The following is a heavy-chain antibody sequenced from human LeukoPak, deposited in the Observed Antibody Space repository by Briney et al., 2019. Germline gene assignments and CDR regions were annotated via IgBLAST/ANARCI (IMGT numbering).Heavy chain of an antibody. Sequence: GGSLRLSCAASGFIFSDYYMTWVRQAPGKGLEWVATIKYDGSEKFHVDSVRGRFTISRDNAKNSLYLQMNSLTAEDTAVYYCVRESFSRGDFNWGQGTLVSVSS. CDR1: GFIFSDYY. CDR2: IKYDGSEK. CDR3: VRESFSRGDFN. V-gene: IGHV3-7*01. D-gene: IGHD7-27*01. J-gene: IGHJ4*02.